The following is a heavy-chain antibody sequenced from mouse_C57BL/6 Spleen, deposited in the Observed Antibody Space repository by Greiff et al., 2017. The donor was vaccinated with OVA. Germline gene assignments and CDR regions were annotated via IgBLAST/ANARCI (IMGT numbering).Heavy chain of an antibody. CDR2: IDPNSGGN. J-gene: IGHJ1*03. CDR1: GYTFTSYW. V-gene: IGHV1-72*01. Sequence: VKLQQPGAELVKPGASVKLSCKASGYTFTSYWMHWVKQRPGRGLEWIGRIDPNSGGNKYNEKFKSKATLTVDKPSSTAYMQLISLTSEDSAVYYCARFYDYDVEYFDVWGTGTTVTVSS. D-gene: IGHD2-4*01. CDR3: ARFYDYDVEYFDV.